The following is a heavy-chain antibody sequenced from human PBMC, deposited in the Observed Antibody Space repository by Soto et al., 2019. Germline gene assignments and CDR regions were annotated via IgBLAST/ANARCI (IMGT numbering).Heavy chain of an antibody. J-gene: IGHJ5*02. CDR2: ISGSGGST. V-gene: IGHV3-23*01. CDR3: ASHLLYGSGIQSYRFNWFDP. CDR1: GFTFSSYA. Sequence: PGGSLRRSCAASGFTFSSYAMSWVRQAPGKGLEWVSAISGSGGSTYYADSVKGRFTISRDNSKNTLYLQMNSLRAEDTAVYYCASHLLYGSGIQSYRFNWFDPWGQGTLVTVSS. D-gene: IGHD3-10*01.